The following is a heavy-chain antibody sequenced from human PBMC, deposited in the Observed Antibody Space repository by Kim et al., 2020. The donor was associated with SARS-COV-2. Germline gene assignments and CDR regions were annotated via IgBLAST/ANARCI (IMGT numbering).Heavy chain of an antibody. D-gene: IGHD6-13*01. J-gene: IGHJ4*02. Sequence: GGSLRLSCVASGFTFSNYGMSWVRQAPGKGLEWVSGISGSGDSKTYADSMKGRFTISRYNTTNTLYLQLSSLSADDTAIYYCANFRQPEYWGQGSLVTVSS. CDR1: GFTFSNYG. V-gene: IGHV3-23*01. CDR2: ISGSGDSK. CDR3: ANFRQPEY.